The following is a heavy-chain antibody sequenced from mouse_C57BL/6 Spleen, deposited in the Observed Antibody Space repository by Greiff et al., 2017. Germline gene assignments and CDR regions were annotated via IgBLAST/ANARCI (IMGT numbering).Heavy chain of an antibody. V-gene: IGHV1-26*01. D-gene: IGHD1-1*01. Sequence: VQLQQPGAELVKPGASVKISCKASGYTFTDYYMNWVKQSHGKSLEWIGDINPNNGGTSYNQKFKGKATLTVDKSSSTAYMELRSLTSEDSAVYYCARGGTTVVASDTWGQGTTLTVSS. CDR2: INPNNGGT. CDR3: ARGGTTVVASDT. CDR1: GYTFTDYY. J-gene: IGHJ2*01.